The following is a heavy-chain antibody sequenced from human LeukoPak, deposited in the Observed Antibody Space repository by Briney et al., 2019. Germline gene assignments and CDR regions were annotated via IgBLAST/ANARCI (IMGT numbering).Heavy chain of an antibody. CDR3: ARVMSYNSGWYTGYPPGNWFDP. J-gene: IGHJ5*02. CDR1: GYTFRSYA. D-gene: IGHD6-19*01. V-gene: IGHV7-4-1*02. CDR2: INTNTGNP. Sequence: GASVKVSCKASGYTFRSYAMNWVRQAPGQGLEWMGWINTNTGNPTYAQGFTGRFVFSLDTSVSTAYLQISSLKAEDTAVYYCARVMSYNSGWYTGYPPGNWFDPWGQGTLVTVSS.